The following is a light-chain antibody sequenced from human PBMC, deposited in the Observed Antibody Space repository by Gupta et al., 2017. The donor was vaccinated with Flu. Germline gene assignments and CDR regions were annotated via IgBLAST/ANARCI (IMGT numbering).Light chain of an antibody. V-gene: IGLV3-19*01. J-gene: IGLJ2*01. CDR3: NSRDSSDNHQAV. CDR1: SLRSSY. Sequence: SSELTPDPAMSVALGQTVRITCQGDSLRSSYASWYQQKPGQAPVLVIYAKNNRPSGIPDRFSGSSSGNTASLTITGAQAEDEADYYCNSRDSSDNHQAVFGGGTKLTVL. CDR2: AKN.